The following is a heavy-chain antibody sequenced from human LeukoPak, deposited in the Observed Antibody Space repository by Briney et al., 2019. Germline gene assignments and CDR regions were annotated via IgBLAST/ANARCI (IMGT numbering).Heavy chain of an antibody. Sequence: GGSLRLSCAASGFTFSRYEMNWVRQAPGKGLEWVSYISSSGSTIYYADSVKGRSTISRDNAKNSLYLQMNSLRAEDTAVYYCARDSSLGGVRDYWGQGTLVTVSS. V-gene: IGHV3-48*03. CDR1: GFTFSRYE. D-gene: IGHD3-16*01. J-gene: IGHJ4*02. CDR3: ARDSSLGGVRDY. CDR2: ISSSGSTI.